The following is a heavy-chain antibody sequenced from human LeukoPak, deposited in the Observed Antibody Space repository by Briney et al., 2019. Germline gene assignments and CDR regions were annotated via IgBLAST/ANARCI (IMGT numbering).Heavy chain of an antibody. CDR2: INPSGGST. V-gene: IGHV1-46*01. J-gene: IGHJ4*02. CDR3: ARLGYSGYDRPPLTYCGGDCYTDGDY. D-gene: IGHD2-21*01. Sequence: ASVKVSCKASGYTFTSYDINWVRQAPGQGLEWMGIINPSGGSTSYAQKFQGRVTMTRDTSTSTVYMELSSLRSEDTAVYYCARLGYSGYDRPPLTYCGGDCYTDGDYWGQGTLVTVSS. CDR1: GYTFTSYD.